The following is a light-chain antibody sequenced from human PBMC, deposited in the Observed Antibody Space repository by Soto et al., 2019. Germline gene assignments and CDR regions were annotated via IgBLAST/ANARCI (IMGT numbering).Light chain of an antibody. Sequence: EIVMTQSPATLSVSPGERATLSCRARPSVSSNFAWYQQNPGQAPRLLLYGASTRATGIPARFSGSGSGTEFTLTISSLQSEDFAVYYCQQYNNWPPYTFGQGTKLEIK. CDR1: PSVSSN. CDR3: QQYNNWPPYT. V-gene: IGKV3-15*01. CDR2: GAS. J-gene: IGKJ2*01.